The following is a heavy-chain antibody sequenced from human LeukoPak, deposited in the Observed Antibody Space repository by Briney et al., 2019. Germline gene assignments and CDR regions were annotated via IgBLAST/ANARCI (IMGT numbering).Heavy chain of an antibody. CDR2: INPNSGGT. D-gene: IGHD4-17*01. CDR3: ARDEGDYDAFDI. CDR1: GYTFTVYY. J-gene: IGHJ3*02. Sequence: ASVTVSFKASGYTFTVYYMHGVRQAPGQGREWMGWINPNSGGTNYAQKVQGRVTMTRHTSISTAYMELSRLRSDDTAVYYCARDEGDYDAFDIWGQGTMVTVSS. V-gene: IGHV1-2*02.